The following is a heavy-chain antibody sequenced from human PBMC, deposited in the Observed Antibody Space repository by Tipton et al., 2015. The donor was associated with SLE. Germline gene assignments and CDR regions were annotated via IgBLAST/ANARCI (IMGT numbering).Heavy chain of an antibody. CDR1: GGSISSGSYY. Sequence: TLSLTCTVSGGSISSGSYYWSWIRQPAGKGLEWIGYIYTSGSTNSNPSLKSRVTISEDTSKNQFSLKLSPVTAADTAVYYCARDNGGYGDFDYWGQGTLVTVSS. D-gene: IGHD1-1*01. V-gene: IGHV4-61*09. J-gene: IGHJ4*02. CDR2: IYTSGST. CDR3: ARDNGGYGDFDY.